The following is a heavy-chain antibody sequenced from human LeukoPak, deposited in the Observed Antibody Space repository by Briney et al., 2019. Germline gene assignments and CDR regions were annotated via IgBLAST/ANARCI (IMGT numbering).Heavy chain of an antibody. V-gene: IGHV1-69*04. J-gene: IGHJ4*02. CDR3: ARSYYDSSGYYPD. Sequence: SVKVSCKASGGTFSSYAISWVRQAPGQGLEWMGRIIPILGIANYAQKFQGRVTITADKSTSTAYMELSSLRSEDTAVYYCARSYYDSSGYYPDWCQGTLVTVSS. CDR2: IIPILGIA. CDR1: GGTFSSYA. D-gene: IGHD3-22*01.